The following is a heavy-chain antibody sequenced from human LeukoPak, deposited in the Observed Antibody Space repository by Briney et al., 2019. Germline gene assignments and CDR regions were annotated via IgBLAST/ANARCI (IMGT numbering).Heavy chain of an antibody. CDR3: ARRFYYYGSGSYYNGFDY. V-gene: IGHV4-34*01. D-gene: IGHD3-10*01. J-gene: IGHJ4*02. Sequence: SETLSLTCAVYGGSLSGYYWSWIRQPPGKGLEWIGEINHSGSTNYNPSLKSRVTISVDTSKNQFSLKLSSVTAADTAVYYCARRFYYYGSGSYYNGFDYWGQGTLVTVSS. CDR1: GGSLSGYY. CDR2: INHSGST.